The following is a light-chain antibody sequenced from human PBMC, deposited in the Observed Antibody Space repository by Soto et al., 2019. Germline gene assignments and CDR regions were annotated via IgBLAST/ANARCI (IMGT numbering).Light chain of an antibody. J-gene: IGLJ3*02. Sequence: QSALTQPPSVSAAPGQKVTISCSGSSSNIGNNYVSWYQQLPGTAPKLLIYDNNKRPSGIPDRFSGSKSGTSATLGITGLQTGDEADYYCGTWDSSLSAEWVFGGGTKVTVL. V-gene: IGLV1-51*01. CDR1: SSNIGNNY. CDR3: GTWDSSLSAEWV. CDR2: DNN.